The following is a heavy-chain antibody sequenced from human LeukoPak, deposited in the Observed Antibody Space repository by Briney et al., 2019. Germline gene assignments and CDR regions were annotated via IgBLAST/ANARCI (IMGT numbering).Heavy chain of an antibody. CDR2: IKQDGSEK. J-gene: IGHJ6*03. CDR1: GFTFRSYW. V-gene: IGHV3-7*01. Sequence: PGGSLRLSCAASGFTFRSYWMSWVRQAPGKGLEWVANIKQDGSEKYYVDSVKGRFTISRDNAKNSLYLQMNSLRAEDTAVYYCARENYYMDVWGKGTTVTVSS. CDR3: ARENYYMDV.